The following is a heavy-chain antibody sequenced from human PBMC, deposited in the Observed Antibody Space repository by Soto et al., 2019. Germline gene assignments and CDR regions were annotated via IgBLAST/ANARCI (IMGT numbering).Heavy chain of an antibody. J-gene: IGHJ4*02. CDR3: AKLPNRSYYSLYFDY. D-gene: IGHD3-10*01. V-gene: IGHV3-49*04. CDR2: IRSKAYGGTT. Sequence: GGSLRLSCTASGFTFGDYAMSWVRQAPGKGLEWVGFIRSKAYGGTTEYAASVKGRFTISRDDSKSIAYLQMNSLKTEDTAVYYCAKLPNRSYYSLYFDYWGQGTLVTVSS. CDR1: GFTFGDYA.